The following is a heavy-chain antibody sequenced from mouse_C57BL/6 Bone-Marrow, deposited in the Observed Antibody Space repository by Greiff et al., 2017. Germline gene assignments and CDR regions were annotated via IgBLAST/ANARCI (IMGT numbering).Heavy chain of an antibody. CDR3: ARCGEALDY. J-gene: IGHJ2*01. V-gene: IGHV1-64*01. CDR1: GYTFTSYW. Sequence: VQLQQPGAELVKPGASVKLSCKASGYTFTSYWMHWVKQRPGQGLEWIGMIHPNSGSTNYNEKFKSKATLTVDKSSSTAYMQLSGLTAEDSAVYYCARCGEALDYWGQGTTVTVSS. CDR2: IHPNSGST.